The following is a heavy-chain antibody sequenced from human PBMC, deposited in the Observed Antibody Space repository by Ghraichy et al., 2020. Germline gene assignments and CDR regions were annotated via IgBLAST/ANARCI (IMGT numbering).Heavy chain of an antibody. CDR3: AKDLVGMRYGMYV. D-gene: IGHD2-8*01. Sequence: GGSLRLSCAASGFIFSNYAMNWVRQAPGKGLEWVSGISGSAVSTFYAGSVQGRVTISRDNSKNTVYLQMSNLRAEDTAVYYCAKDLVGMRYGMYVWGQGTTVTVSS. V-gene: IGHV3-23*01. CDR2: ISGSAVST. CDR1: GFIFSNYA. J-gene: IGHJ6*02.